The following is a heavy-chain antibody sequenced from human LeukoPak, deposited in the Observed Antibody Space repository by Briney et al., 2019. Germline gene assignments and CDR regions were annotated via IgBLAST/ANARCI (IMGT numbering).Heavy chain of an antibody. CDR3: VKDHDWGAFHI. Sequence: GGSLRLSCSASGFTFSTYAMHWVRQARGKGLEYVSGISSNGGSTYYADSVKGRFTISRDNSKNTLYLQMSSLRVEDTAVYYCVKDHDWGAFHIWGQGTMVTVSS. V-gene: IGHV3-64D*06. CDR1: GFTFSTYA. J-gene: IGHJ3*02. CDR2: ISSNGGST. D-gene: IGHD7-27*01.